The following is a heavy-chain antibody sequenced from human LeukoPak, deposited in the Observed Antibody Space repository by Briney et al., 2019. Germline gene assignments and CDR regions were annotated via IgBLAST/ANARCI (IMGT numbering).Heavy chain of an antibody. CDR3: AKSLGNQGVVDY. CDR2: VSASGGST. J-gene: IGHJ4*02. D-gene: IGHD3-10*01. Sequence: GGSLRLSCAASGFIFRNHAMNWVRQAPGQGLEWVSGVSASGGSTFNTDSVKGRFSISRDNSKNTLYLEMNSLRPEDTALYYCAKSLGNQGVVDYWGQGTLVTVSS. V-gene: IGHV3-23*01. CDR1: GFIFRNHA.